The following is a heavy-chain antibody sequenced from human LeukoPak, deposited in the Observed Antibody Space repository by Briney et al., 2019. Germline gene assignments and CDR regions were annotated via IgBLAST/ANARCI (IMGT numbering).Heavy chain of an antibody. CDR1: GASVNSYY. CDR2: ISDSGRT. V-gene: IGHV4-59*02. Sequence: SETLSLTCTVSGASVNSYYWDWIRQPPGKGLEWIGCISDSGRTYYNPSLKSRVTISLGTSKNQFSLRLTSVTAADSAMYYCTKGYYEPFDSWGQGTLVTVSS. CDR3: TKGYYEPFDS. J-gene: IGHJ4*02. D-gene: IGHD3-22*01.